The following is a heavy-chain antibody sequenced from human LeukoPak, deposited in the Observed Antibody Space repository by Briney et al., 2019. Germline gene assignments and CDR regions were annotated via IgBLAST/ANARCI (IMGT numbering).Heavy chain of an antibody. CDR1: GGTFSSYA. D-gene: IGHD1/OR15-1a*01. Sequence: GASVKVSCKASGGTFSSYATSWVRQAPGQGLEWMGWMNPNSGNTGYAQKFQGRVTITRTTSVSTAYMDLSNLTSEDTAVYYCARGLGTAFDPWGQGTLVTVSS. J-gene: IGHJ5*02. V-gene: IGHV1-8*03. CDR2: MNPNSGNT. CDR3: ARGLGTAFDP.